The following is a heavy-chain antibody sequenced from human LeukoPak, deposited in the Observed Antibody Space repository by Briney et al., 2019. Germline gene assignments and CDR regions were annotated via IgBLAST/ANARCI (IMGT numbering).Heavy chain of an antibody. CDR3: ARYKYPDYGDHPGFDY. J-gene: IGHJ4*02. CDR1: GYSFTSYW. Sequence: GESLKISCKGSGYSFTSYWIGWVRQMPGKGLEWMGIIYPGDSDTRYSPSFQGQVTISADKSISTAYLQWSSLKASDTAMYYRARYKYPDYGDHPGFDYWGQGTLVTVSS. CDR2: IYPGDSDT. V-gene: IGHV5-51*01. D-gene: IGHD4-17*01.